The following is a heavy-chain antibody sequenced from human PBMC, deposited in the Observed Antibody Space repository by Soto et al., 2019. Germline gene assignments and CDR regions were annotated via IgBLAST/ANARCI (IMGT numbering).Heavy chain of an antibody. CDR2: VNYSGST. CDR3: ARRFMVRGVLIGKGYSYYMDV. V-gene: IGHV4-34*08. J-gene: IGHJ6*03. D-gene: IGHD3-10*01. Sequence: SETLSLTCVISGGTFSADYWSWIRQPPGKGLEFIGEVNYSGSTNYSPSLKSRITMSVDTSKNQFSLRLRSVSAADAAVYYCARRFMVRGVLIGKGYSYYMDVWGKGTTVTVS. CDR1: GGTFSADY.